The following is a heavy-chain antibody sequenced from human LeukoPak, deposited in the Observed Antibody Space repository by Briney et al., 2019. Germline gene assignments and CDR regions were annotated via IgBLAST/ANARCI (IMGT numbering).Heavy chain of an antibody. V-gene: IGHV3-30-3*01. CDR2: ISYDGSNK. CDR1: GFTFCSYA. D-gene: IGHD2-15*01. Sequence: GVSLRLSCAASGFTFCSYAMHWVRQAPGKGLEWVAVISYDGSNKYYADSVKGRFTISRDNSKNTLYLQMNSLRAEDTAVYYCARSFGSYGPFDYWGRGTLVTVSS. J-gene: IGHJ4*02. CDR3: ARSFGSYGPFDY.